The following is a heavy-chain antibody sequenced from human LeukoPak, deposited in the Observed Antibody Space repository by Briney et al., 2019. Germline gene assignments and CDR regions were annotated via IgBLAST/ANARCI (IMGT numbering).Heavy chain of an antibody. D-gene: IGHD3-16*01. CDR2: IKQEGSEE. CDR3: ARQGGRVAPFGY. J-gene: IGHJ4*02. V-gene: IGHV3-7*01. CDR1: GFTLGSYW. Sequence: PGESLRLSCVGSGFTLGSYWMTWVRQAPGKGLEWVANIKQEGSEESYVDSVKGRFTISRDNANNSLNLQMNSLRAEDTAVYYCARQGGRVAPFGYWGQGTMVTVSS.